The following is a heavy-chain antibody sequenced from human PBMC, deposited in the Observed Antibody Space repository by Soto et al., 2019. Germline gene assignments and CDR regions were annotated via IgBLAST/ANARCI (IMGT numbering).Heavy chain of an antibody. Sequence: QVQLQESGPGLVKPSETLSLTCTVSGGSISSYYWSWIRQPPGKGLEWIGYIYYSRSTNYNPSLKSRVTISVDTSKNQFSLKLSSVTAADTAVYYCARDVATGTTAFDIWGQGTMVTVSS. CDR1: GGSISSYY. J-gene: IGHJ3*02. V-gene: IGHV4-59*01. D-gene: IGHD1-1*01. CDR2: IYYSRST. CDR3: ARDVATGTTAFDI.